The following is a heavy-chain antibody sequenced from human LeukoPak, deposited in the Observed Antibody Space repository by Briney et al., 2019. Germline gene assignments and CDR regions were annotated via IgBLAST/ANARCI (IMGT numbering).Heavy chain of an antibody. V-gene: IGHV3-30*04. J-gene: IGHJ4*02. CDR1: GFTFSSYP. CDR2: ISYDGSNK. D-gene: IGHD4-17*01. Sequence: SGGSLRLSCAASGFTFSSYPMHWVRQAPGKGLEWVAVISYDGSNKYYADSVKGRFTISRDNSKNTQYLQMNSLRAEDTAVYFCARNSLLGDKDYYFDYWGQGTLVTVSS. CDR3: ARNSLLGDKDYYFDY.